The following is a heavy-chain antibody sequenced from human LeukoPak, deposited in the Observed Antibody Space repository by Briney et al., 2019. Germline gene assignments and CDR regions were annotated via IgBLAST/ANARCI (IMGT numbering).Heavy chain of an antibody. J-gene: IGHJ4*02. CDR3: AKSRYGGYDFFDY. CDR1: GFTFGNYV. D-gene: IGHD5-12*01. Sequence: GGPLRLSCAASGFTFGNYVLTWVRQAPGKGLDWVSTISGSGGNTFYADSVKGRFTISRDSSRNTLFLQMSSLRAGDRAIYYCAKSRYGGYDFFDYWGQGALVTVSS. V-gene: IGHV3-23*01. CDR2: ISGSGGNT.